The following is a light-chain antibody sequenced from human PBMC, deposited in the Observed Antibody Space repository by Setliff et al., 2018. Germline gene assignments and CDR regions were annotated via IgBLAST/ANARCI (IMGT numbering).Light chain of an antibody. CDR3: AAWDDSLNGEV. CDR1: SSNIGSNT. CDR2: RNN. Sequence: QSVLTQPPSASGTPGQRVTISCSGSSSNIGSNTVNWYQQLPGTAPKLLIYRNNQRPSGVPDRFSGSKSGTSASLAISGFQSEDEADYYCAAWDDSLNGEVFGTGTKVTVL. J-gene: IGLJ1*01. V-gene: IGLV1-44*01.